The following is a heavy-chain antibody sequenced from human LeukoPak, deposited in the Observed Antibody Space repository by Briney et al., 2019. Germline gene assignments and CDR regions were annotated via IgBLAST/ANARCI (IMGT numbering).Heavy chain of an antibody. J-gene: IGHJ4*02. CDR1: GGSFSGYY. Sequence: PSETLSLTCAVYGGSFSGYYWSWIRQPPGKGLEWIGEINHSGSTNYNPSLKSRVTISVDTSKNQFSLKLSSVTAADTAVYYCARGGRMTTVFYFDYWGQGTLVTVSS. CDR3: ARGGRMTTVFYFDY. CDR2: INHSGST. D-gene: IGHD4-17*01. V-gene: IGHV4-34*01.